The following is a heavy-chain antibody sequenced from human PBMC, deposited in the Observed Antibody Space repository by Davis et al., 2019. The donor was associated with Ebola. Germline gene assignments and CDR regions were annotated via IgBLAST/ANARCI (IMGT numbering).Heavy chain of an antibody. CDR3: ARGVGYCSSTSCYSDP. D-gene: IGHD2-2*01. J-gene: IGHJ5*02. CDR1: GGSISSYY. CDR2: IYYSGST. V-gene: IGHV4-59*12. Sequence: PSETLSLTCTVSGGSISSYYWSWIRQHPGKGLEWIGYIYYSGSTYYNPSLKSRVTISVDTSKNQFSLKLSSVTAADTAVYYCARGVGYCSSTSCYSDPWGQGTLVTVSS.